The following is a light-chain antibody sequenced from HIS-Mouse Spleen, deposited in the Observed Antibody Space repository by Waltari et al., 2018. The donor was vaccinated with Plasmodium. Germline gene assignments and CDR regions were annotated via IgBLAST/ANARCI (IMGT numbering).Light chain of an antibody. J-gene: IGKJ1*01. V-gene: IGKV1-5*03. CDR1: QSISSW. Sequence: DIQMTQSPSTLSASVGDRVTITCRASQSISSWLACDQQKPGKAPKLLIYKASSLESGVPSRFSGSGSGTEVTLTISSLQPDDFATYYCQQYKSYSPWTFGQGTKVEIK. CDR2: KAS. CDR3: QQYKSYSPWT.